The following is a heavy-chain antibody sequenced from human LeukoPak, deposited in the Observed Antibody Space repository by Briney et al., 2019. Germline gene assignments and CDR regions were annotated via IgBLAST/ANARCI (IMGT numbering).Heavy chain of an antibody. Sequence: SETLSLTCTLSGGSINNGYYYWSWIRQPPGKGLEWIGEINHSGSTNYNPSLKSRVTISVDTSKNQFSLKLSSVTAADTAVYYCARASPWLDYWGQGTLVTVSS. CDR2: INHSGST. V-gene: IGHV4-34*01. CDR3: ARASPWLDY. CDR1: GGSINNGYYY. J-gene: IGHJ4*02.